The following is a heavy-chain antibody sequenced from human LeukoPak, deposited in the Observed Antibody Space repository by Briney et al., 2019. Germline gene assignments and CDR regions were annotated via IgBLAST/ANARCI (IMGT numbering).Heavy chain of an antibody. D-gene: IGHD5-12*01. CDR1: RGSISSGTYY. J-gene: IGHJ4*02. Sequence: SETLSLTCTVSRGSISSGTYYWGWIRQPPGKGLEWIGSIYYSGTTYYNPSLKSRVTISVDTSKNQFSLKLSSVTAADTAVYYCARDQVGYEYWGQGTLVTVSS. CDR3: ARDQVGYEY. V-gene: IGHV4-39*07. CDR2: IYYSGTT.